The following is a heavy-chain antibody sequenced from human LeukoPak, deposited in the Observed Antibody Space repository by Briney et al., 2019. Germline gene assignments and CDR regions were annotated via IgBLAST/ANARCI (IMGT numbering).Heavy chain of an antibody. J-gene: IGHJ3*02. D-gene: IGHD3-10*01. V-gene: IGHV3-66*01. CDR3: ASLSNYGSGSYYKNDAFDI. CDR2: IYSGGST. Sequence: GGSLRLSCAASGFTVSSNYMSSVRQAPEKGLEWVSIIYSGGSTYYADSVKGRFTISRDNSKNTLYLQMNSLRAEDTAVYYCASLSNYGSGSYYKNDAFDIWGQGTMVTVSS. CDR1: GFTVSSNY.